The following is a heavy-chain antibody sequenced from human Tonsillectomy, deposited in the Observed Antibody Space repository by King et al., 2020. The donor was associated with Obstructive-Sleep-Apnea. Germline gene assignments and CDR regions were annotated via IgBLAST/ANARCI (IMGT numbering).Heavy chain of an antibody. Sequence: VQLQESGPGLVKPSGTLSLTCAVSGGSISSTNWWSWVRQPPGKGLEWIGEIYHSESTNYNPSLKNRVTISIDKSENQFSLKLTSMTAADTAVYYCASGNSTSPGYWGQGTLVTVSS. D-gene: IGHD2/OR15-2a*01. J-gene: IGHJ4*02. CDR1: GGSISSTNW. V-gene: IGHV4-4*02. CDR3: ASGNSTSPGY. CDR2: IYHSEST.